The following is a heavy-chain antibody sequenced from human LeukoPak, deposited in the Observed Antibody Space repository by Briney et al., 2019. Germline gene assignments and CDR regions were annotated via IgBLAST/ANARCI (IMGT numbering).Heavy chain of an antibody. CDR2: XYXXST. Sequence: XYXXSTYYNSSLKSRVIISVDTSKNQFSLKLSSVTAADTAVYYCARAVRSYYGSGSYYIGYFDPWGQGTLVTVSS. J-gene: IGHJ5*02. D-gene: IGHD3-10*01. V-gene: IGHV4-31*02. CDR3: ARAVRSYYGSGSYYIGYFDP.